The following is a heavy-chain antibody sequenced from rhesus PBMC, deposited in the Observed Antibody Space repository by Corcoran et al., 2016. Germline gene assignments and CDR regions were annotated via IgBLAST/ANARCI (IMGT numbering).Heavy chain of an antibody. CDR1: GYSISSGYY. D-gene: IGHD3-22*01. CDR2: SGGRGGRP. J-gene: IGHJ4*01. V-gene: IGHV4-99*01. CDR3: ARHRLSWSDYDY. Sequence: QVQLQESGPGLVKPSETLSLTCTVSGYSISSGYYWGWLRQPPGKGLECIGYSGGRGGRPYYTPPLRSRVTISKDTSKNQCSLRLGSVTAADTAVFFCARHRLSWSDYDYWGQGVLVTVSS.